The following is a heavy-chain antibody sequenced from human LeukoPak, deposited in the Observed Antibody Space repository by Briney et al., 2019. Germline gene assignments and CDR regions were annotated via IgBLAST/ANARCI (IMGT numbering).Heavy chain of an antibody. V-gene: IGHV1-69*05. CDR1: GGTFSSYA. J-gene: IGHJ4*02. Sequence: ASVKVSCKASGGTFSSYAISWVRQAPGQGLEWMGGIIPIFGTANYAQKFQGRVTMTRDTSISTAYMELSRLRSDDTAVYYCARGLYGSDLDYWGQGTLVTVSS. D-gene: IGHD3-10*01. CDR2: IIPIFGTA. CDR3: ARGLYGSDLDY.